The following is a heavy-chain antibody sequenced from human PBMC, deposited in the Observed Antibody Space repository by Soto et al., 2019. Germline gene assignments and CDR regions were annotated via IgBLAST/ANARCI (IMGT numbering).Heavy chain of an antibody. Sequence: SEALSLTCTVSGDSISSYYSSWIRQPPGKGLEWIGYIYYTGTTTYNPSFKSRLTISVDSSKNQFSLNLTSVSATDTAVYYCARLGGFYQSLDSWGQGTLVTVS. V-gene: IGHV4-59*08. CDR3: ARLGGFYQSLDS. CDR2: IYYTGTT. D-gene: IGHD3-22*01. J-gene: IGHJ5*01. CDR1: GDSISSYY.